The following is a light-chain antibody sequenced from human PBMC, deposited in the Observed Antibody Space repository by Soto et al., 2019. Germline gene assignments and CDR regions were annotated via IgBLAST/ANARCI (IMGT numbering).Light chain of an antibody. J-gene: IGLJ2*01. V-gene: IGLV2-14*01. CDR1: SSDVGGYNY. CDR2: EVG. Sequence: QSALTQPASVSGSPGQSITVSCTGTSSDVGGYNYVSWYQQHPGKAPKLIIYEVGTRPPGVSNRFSGSKSGNTASLTISGLQTEDEADYYCSSYTSSSTPVFGGGTKLTVL. CDR3: SSYTSSSTPV.